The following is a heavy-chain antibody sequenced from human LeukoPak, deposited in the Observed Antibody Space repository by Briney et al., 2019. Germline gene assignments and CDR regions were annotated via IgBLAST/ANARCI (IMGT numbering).Heavy chain of an antibody. CDR2: INPNSGGT. CDR3: ARTHTYAADY. J-gene: IGHJ4*02. CDR1: GYTFTSYG. Sequence: PLASVKVSCKASGYTFTSYGISWVRQAPGQGLEWMGWINPNSGGTNYAQKFQGRVTMTRDTSISTAYMELSRLRSDDTAVYYCARTHTYAADYWGQGTLVTVSS. V-gene: IGHV1-2*02. D-gene: IGHD2-2*01.